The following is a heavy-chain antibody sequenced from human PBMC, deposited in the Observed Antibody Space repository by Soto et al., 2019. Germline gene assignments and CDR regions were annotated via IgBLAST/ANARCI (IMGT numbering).Heavy chain of an antibody. V-gene: IGHV1-18*01. CDR3: ARPETPITDCSGGSCHPYGMDV. D-gene: IGHD2-15*01. CDR1: GYTFTSYG. Sequence: QVPLVQSGAEVKKPGASVKVSCKASGYTFTSYGISWVRQAPGQGLEWMGWISAYNGNTNYAQKLQGRVTMTTDTSTSTAYMELRSLRSDDTAVYYCARPETPITDCSGGSCHPYGMDVWGQGTTVTVSS. J-gene: IGHJ6*02. CDR2: ISAYNGNT.